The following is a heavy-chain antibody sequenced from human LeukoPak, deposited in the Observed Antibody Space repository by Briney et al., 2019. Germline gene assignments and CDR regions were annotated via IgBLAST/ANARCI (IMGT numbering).Heavy chain of an antibody. CDR2: IYSGGST. J-gene: IGHJ4*02. CDR3: ARDRRHYFDY. V-gene: IGHV3-53*01. CDR1: GFTVSSNY. Sequence: GGSLRLSCAASGFTVSSNYMSWVRQAPGKGLEWVSVIYSGGSTYYADSVNGRFTISRDNSKNTLYLQMNSLRAEDTAVYYCARDRRHYFDYWGQGTLVTVSS.